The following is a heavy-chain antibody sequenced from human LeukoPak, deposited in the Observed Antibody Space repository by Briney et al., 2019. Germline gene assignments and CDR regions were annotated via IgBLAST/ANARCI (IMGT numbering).Heavy chain of an antibody. J-gene: IGHJ4*02. Sequence: SETLSLTCTVSGGSISSSSYYWGWIRQPPGKGLEGIGSIYYSGSTYYNPSLKSRVTISVDTSKNQFSLKLSSVTAADTAVYYCARERSTIFGVVVDYYFDYWGQGTLVTVSS. CDR3: ARERSTIFGVVVDYYFDY. V-gene: IGHV4-39*07. CDR1: GGSISSSSYY. CDR2: IYYSGST. D-gene: IGHD3-3*01.